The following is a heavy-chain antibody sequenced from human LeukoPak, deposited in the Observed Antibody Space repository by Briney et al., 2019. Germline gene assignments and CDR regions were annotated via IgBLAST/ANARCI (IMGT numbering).Heavy chain of an antibody. J-gene: IGHJ4*02. Sequence: GGSLRLSCAASGFTFSSYGMHWVRQAPGKGLEWGAVIWYDGSNKYYADSVKGRFTISRDNSKNTLYLQMNSLRAEDTAVYYCARTSFRSTRKIDHFDYWGQGTLVTVSS. V-gene: IGHV3-33*01. D-gene: IGHD2-2*01. CDR2: IWYDGSNK. CDR3: ARTSFRSTRKIDHFDY. CDR1: GFTFSSYG.